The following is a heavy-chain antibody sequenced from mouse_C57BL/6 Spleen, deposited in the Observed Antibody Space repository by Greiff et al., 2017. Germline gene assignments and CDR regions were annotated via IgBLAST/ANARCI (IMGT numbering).Heavy chain of an antibody. CDR2: IRNKANGYTT. J-gene: IGHJ4*01. CDR1: GFTFTDYY. V-gene: IGHV7-3*01. Sequence: EVKLMESGGGLVQPGGSLSLSCAASGFTFTDYYMSWVRQPPGKALEWLGFIRNKANGYTTEYSASVKGRFTISRDNSQSILYLQMNALRAEDSATYYCARYIRDGYYLYYYAMDYWGQGTSVTVSS. CDR3: ARYIRDGYYLYYYAMDY. D-gene: IGHD2-3*01.